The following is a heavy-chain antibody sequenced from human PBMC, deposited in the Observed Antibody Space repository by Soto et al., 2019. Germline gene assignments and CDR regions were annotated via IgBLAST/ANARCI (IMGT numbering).Heavy chain of an antibody. V-gene: IGHV3-48*02. Sequence: EVQLVESGGGLVQPGGSLRLSCAASGFTFSSYSMNWVRQAPGKGLEWVSYISSSSSTIYYADSVKGRFTISRDNAKNSLYLQMNSLRDEDTAVYYCARVNGSGYYPFYDYWGQETLVTVSS. D-gene: IGHD3-22*01. CDR2: ISSSSSTI. J-gene: IGHJ4*02. CDR1: GFTFSSYS. CDR3: ARVNGSGYYPFYDY.